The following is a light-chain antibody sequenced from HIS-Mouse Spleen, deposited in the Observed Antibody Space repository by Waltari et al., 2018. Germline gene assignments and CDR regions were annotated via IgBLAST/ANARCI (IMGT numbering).Light chain of an antibody. CDR1: KLGDKY. V-gene: IGLV3-1*01. J-gene: IGLJ2*01. CDR2: QDS. Sequence: SYELTQPPSVSVSPGQTASITCSGDKLGDKYACWYKQKPGQSPVLVIYQDSKRPSGVPERFSGSNSGNRATLTISGTQAMDEADYYCQAWDSSTEVVFGGGTKLTVL. CDR3: QAWDSSTEVV.